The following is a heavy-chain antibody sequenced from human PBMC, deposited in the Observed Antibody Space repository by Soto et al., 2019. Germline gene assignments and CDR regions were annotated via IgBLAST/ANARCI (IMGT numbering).Heavy chain of an antibody. D-gene: IGHD2-2*01. J-gene: IGHJ4*02. CDR2: ISHDGSNK. Sequence: GGSLRLSCAASGFTYSSYGMHWVRQAPGKGLEWVAVISHDGSNKYYADSVKGRFTISRDNPKNTLYLQMNSLRVEDTAMYYCASDVVPASKPTYLFDYWGQGTLVTVSS. CDR3: ASDVVPASKPTYLFDY. CDR1: GFTYSSYG. V-gene: IGHV3-30*03.